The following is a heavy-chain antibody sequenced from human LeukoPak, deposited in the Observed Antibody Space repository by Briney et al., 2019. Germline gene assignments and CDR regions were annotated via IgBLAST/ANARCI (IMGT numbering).Heavy chain of an antibody. CDR1: GGSISSGGYY. Sequence: SETLSLTYTVSGGSISSGGYYWSWIRQHPGKGLEWIGYIYYSGSTYYNPSLKSRVTISVDTSKNQFSLKLSSVTAADTAVYYCARYCTNGVCYNDAFDIWGQGTMVTVSS. J-gene: IGHJ3*02. D-gene: IGHD2-8*01. V-gene: IGHV4-31*03. CDR2: IYYSGST. CDR3: ARYCTNGVCYNDAFDI.